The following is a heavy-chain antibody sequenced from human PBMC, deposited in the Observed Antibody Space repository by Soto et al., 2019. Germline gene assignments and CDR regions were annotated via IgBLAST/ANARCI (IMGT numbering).Heavy chain of an antibody. Sequence: QLQLQESGPGLVKPPESLSLTCTVSGGSISSRSHYWGWIRQSPGRHLEWIGSSYYRGSTHYNPSLKTRVTISVDTSKNQVSLKVYSVTAADTAVYYCATVDGFGVVTPFFEYWGQGMLVTVSS. D-gene: IGHD3-3*01. J-gene: IGHJ4*02. CDR2: SYYRGST. CDR3: ATVDGFGVVTPFFEY. CDR1: GGSISSRSHY. V-gene: IGHV4-39*01.